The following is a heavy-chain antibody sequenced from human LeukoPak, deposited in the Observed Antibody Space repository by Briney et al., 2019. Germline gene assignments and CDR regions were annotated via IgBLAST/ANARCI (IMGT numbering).Heavy chain of an antibody. J-gene: IGHJ3*02. CDR3: ARPKLTYYYVGAFDI. CDR1: GFTFSSYW. Sequence: GGSLRLSCAASGFTFSSYWMHWVRQAPGKGLVWVSRINSDGSSTTYADSVKGRFTISRDNAKNTLYLQMNSLRAEDTAVYYCARPKLTYYYVGAFDIWGQGTMVPVSS. CDR2: INSDGSST. V-gene: IGHV3-74*01. D-gene: IGHD3-10*02.